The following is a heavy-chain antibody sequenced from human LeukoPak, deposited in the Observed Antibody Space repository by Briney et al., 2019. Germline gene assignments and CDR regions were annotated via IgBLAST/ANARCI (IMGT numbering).Heavy chain of an antibody. J-gene: IGHJ5*02. CDR1: EDSVSSNSAS. V-gene: IGHV6-1*01. D-gene: IGHD6-6*01. CDR2: TYYRSKWYT. Sequence: SQTLSLTCAISEDSVSSNSASWNWIRQSPSRGLEWLGRTYYRSKWYTDYAVTLRSRISINPDASKNEFSLHLNSVTPEDTAVYYCARGIGEYSRSRGWFDPWGQGTLVTVSS. CDR3: ARGIGEYSRSRGWFDP.